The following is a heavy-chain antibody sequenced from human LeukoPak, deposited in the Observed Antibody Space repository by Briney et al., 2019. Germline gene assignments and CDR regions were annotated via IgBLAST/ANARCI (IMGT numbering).Heavy chain of an antibody. Sequence: PGGYLRLCCAASGFTFSSSAMRWVRQAPWNRLNWVSAISGSGGSTYYADSVKGRFTISRDNSKNTLYLQMNSLRAEDTAVYYCAKDLVPTTPYYYYYMDVWGKGTTVTVSS. CDR1: GFTFSSSA. V-gene: IGHV3-23*01. CDR3: AKDLVPTTPYYYYYMDV. CDR2: ISGSGGST. D-gene: IGHD2-8*01. J-gene: IGHJ6*03.